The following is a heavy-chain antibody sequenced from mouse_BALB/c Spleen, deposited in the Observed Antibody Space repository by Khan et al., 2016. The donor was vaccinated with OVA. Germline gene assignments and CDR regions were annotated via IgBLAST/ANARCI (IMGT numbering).Heavy chain of an antibody. CDR3: ARTARIKY. CDR1: GYSITSGYG. V-gene: IGHV3-2*02. D-gene: IGHD1-2*01. J-gene: IGHJ2*01. Sequence: EVQLLESGPGLVKPSQSLSLTCTVTGYSITSGYGWNWIRQFPGNKLEWMGYISYSGRTNYNPSLKSLISITRDTSKNQFFLQLNSVTTEDTATYYCARTARIKYWGQGTTLTVSS. CDR2: ISYSGRT.